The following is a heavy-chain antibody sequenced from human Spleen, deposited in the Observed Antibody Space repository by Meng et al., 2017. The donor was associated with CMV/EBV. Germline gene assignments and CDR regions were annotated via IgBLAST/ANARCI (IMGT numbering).Heavy chain of an antibody. Sequence: GESLKISCEASRFTFSNYGMHWVRQAPGKGLEWVALISYDGNNKYYADSVKGRFTISRDNSKYTLYLQMNSLRAEDTAVYYCARDRTALGITFGGVIVSSPYDYWGQGTLVTVSS. J-gene: IGHJ4*02. D-gene: IGHD3-16*02. CDR1: RFTFSNYG. CDR2: ISYDGNNK. V-gene: IGHV3-30*19. CDR3: ARDRTALGITFGGVIVSSPYDY.